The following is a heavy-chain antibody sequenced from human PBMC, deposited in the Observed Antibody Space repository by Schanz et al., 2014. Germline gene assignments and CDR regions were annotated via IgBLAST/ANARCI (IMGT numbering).Heavy chain of an antibody. D-gene: IGHD2-21*02. CDR1: GFTFDDHA. Sequence: EVQLVESGGGLVQPGRSLRLSCAASGFTFDDHAMHWVRQVPGKGLEWVSGISWNSGNIAYADSVKGRFTISRDNAKNSLYLRMNSLRPEDTALYYCAKVQTHTLYGGNSCFDYWGQGTLVTVSS. CDR3: AKVQTHTLYGGNSCFDY. V-gene: IGHV3-9*01. CDR2: ISWNSGNI. J-gene: IGHJ4*02.